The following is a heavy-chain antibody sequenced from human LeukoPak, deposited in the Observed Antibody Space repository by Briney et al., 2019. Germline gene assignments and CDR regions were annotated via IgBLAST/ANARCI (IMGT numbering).Heavy chain of an antibody. CDR3: ASTDDYVWGSYRRTPIGFDY. Sequence: WASVKVSCKASGGTFSSYAISWVRQAPGQGLEWMGRIIPIFGTANYAQKFQGRVTITTDESTSTAYMELSSLRSEDTAVYYCASTDDYVWGSYRRTPIGFDYWGQGTLVTVSS. CDR1: GGTFSSYA. V-gene: IGHV1-69*05. J-gene: IGHJ4*02. D-gene: IGHD3-16*02. CDR2: IIPIFGTA.